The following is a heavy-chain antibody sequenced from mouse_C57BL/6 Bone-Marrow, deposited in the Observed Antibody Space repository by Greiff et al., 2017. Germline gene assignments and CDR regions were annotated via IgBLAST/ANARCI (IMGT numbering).Heavy chain of an antibody. V-gene: IGHV6-6*01. CDR3: TRSLSQATSFAY. D-gene: IGHD3-2*02. CDR2: IRNKANNHAT. Sequence: DVQLVESGGGLVQPGGSMKLSCAASGFTFSDAWMDWVRQSPEKGLEWVAEIRNKANNHATYYAESVKGRFTISRDDSKSSVYLQMNSLRAEDTGIYYCTRSLSQATSFAYWGQGTLVTVSA. J-gene: IGHJ3*01. CDR1: GFTFSDAW.